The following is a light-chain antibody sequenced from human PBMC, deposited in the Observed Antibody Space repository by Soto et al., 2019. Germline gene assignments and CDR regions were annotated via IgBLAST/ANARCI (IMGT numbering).Light chain of an antibody. Sequence: IQLTQSPSSLSASVGDRVTISCRASQGIANFLAWYQQKPGKAPKLLIYGASTLQSGVPSRFSGSGSGKDFTLTISSLQPEDFATYSCQQLNSFPIPFGPGTKVDIK. V-gene: IGKV1-9*01. CDR3: QQLNSFPIP. J-gene: IGKJ3*01. CDR1: QGIANF. CDR2: GAS.